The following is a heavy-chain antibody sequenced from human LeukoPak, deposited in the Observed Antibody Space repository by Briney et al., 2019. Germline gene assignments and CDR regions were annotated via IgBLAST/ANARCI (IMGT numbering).Heavy chain of an antibody. V-gene: IGHV4-39*01. CDR3: ARSGGRLAQLDY. J-gene: IGHJ4*02. Sequence: SETLSLTCTVSGGSISSSSYYWGWIRQPPGKGLEWIGSIYYSGSTYYNPSLKSRVTISVDTSKNQFSLKLNSVTAADTAVYYCARSGGRLAQLDYWGQGTLVTVSS. CDR1: GGSISSSSYY. CDR2: IYYSGST. D-gene: IGHD1-26*01.